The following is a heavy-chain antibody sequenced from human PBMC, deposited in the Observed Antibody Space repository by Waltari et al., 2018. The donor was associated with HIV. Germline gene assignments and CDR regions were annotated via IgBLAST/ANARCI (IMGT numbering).Heavy chain of an antibody. CDR2: IKPDGSET. D-gene: IGHD3-10*01. Sequence: EVLLVESGGGLVQPGGSLRLYCGTSGFILSSYWMSWVRRAPGKGLEWLANIKPDGSETYYVDSVKGRFTISRDNAKNSVYLQMDSLRVEDTALYFCARDTGSQYYYYGMDVWGQGTMVSVS. J-gene: IGHJ6*02. CDR1: GFILSSYW. CDR3: ARDTGSQYYYYGMDV. V-gene: IGHV3-7*01.